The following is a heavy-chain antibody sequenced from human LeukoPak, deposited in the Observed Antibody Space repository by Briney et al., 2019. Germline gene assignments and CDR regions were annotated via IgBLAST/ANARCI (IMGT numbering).Heavy chain of an antibody. V-gene: IGHV3-15*01. J-gene: IGHJ6*03. CDR2: IKRKTDGGPT. Sequence: PGGALPLSCAASGFTFSNAWMSWVRQAPGKGLEWVGRIKRKTDGGPTHYAAPVKGRFTISRDDSKNTLYLQMNSLKSEDTAVYYCTTHVTHSPREQLGVPHYYYYMDVWGKGTTVTVSS. CDR3: TTHVTHSPREQLGVPHYYYYMDV. D-gene: IGHD6-13*01. CDR1: GFTFSNAW.